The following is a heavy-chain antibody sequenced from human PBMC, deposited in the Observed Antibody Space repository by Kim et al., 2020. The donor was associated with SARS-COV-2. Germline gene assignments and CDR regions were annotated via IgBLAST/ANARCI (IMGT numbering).Heavy chain of an antibody. CDR3: AALDTAQVPGGM. D-gene: IGHD3-10*01. Sequence: YYVDSVKGRFTMSRDNAKNSLYLQMSSLRTEDTAIYYCAALDTAQVPGGMWGQGTLVSVSS. J-gene: IGHJ4*02. V-gene: IGHV3-7*01.